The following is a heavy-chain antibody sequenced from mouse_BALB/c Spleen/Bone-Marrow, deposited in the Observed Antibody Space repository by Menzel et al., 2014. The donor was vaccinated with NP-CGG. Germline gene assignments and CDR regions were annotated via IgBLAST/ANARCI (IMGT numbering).Heavy chain of an antibody. V-gene: IGHV5-15*02. CDR3: ARDQVYYYGSSYGYFDV. CDR1: GFTFSDYG. Sequence: EVQVVESGGGLVQPGGSRKLSCAASGFTFSDYGMAWVRQAPGKGPEWVAFISNLTYSIYYADTVTGRFTISRENAKNTLDLEMSSLRSEDTAMYYCARDQVYYYGSSYGYFDVWGAGTTVTVSS. J-gene: IGHJ1*01. CDR2: ISNLTYSI. D-gene: IGHD1-1*01.